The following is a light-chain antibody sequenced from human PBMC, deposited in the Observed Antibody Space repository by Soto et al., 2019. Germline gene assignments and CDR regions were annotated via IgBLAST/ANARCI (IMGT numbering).Light chain of an antibody. V-gene: IGLV2-14*01. CDR3: SSYTSSSTPWV. CDR1: SSDVGGYNY. J-gene: IGLJ3*02. CDR2: EVS. Sequence: QSALTQPASVSGSPGQSITISCTGTSSDVGGYNYVSWYQQHPGKAPKLMIYEVSNRPSGVSNRFSGSKSGNTASPTISGLQAEDEADYYCSSYTSSSTPWVFGGGTQLTVL.